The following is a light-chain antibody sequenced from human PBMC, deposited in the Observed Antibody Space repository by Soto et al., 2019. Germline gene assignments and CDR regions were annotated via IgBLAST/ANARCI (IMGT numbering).Light chain of an antibody. J-gene: IGLJ3*02. V-gene: IGLV4-69*01. Sequence: QAVVTQSPSASASLEASVKLTCTLSSGHSSYAIAWHQQQPEKGPRYLMKLNSDGSHSKGDGIPDRFSGSSSGAERYLTISSLQSEDEADYYCQTWGTGPWVFGGGTKVTVL. CDR2: LNSDGSH. CDR1: SGHSSYA. CDR3: QTWGTGPWV.